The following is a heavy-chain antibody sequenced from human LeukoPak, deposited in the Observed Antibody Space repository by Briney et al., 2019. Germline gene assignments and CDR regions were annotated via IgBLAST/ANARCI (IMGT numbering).Heavy chain of an antibody. CDR1: GFTFSSYA. V-gene: IGHV3-30-3*01. CDR2: ISYDGSNK. J-gene: IGHJ6*02. Sequence: GRSLRLSCAASGFTFSSYAMHWVRQAPGKGLEWVAVISYDGSNKYYADSVKGRFTISRDNSKNTLYLQMNSLRAEDTAVYYCARDSYDLPVWVSGYYYYYYGMDVWGQGTTVTVSS. CDR3: ARDSYDLPVWVSGYYYYYYGMDV. D-gene: IGHD3-16*01.